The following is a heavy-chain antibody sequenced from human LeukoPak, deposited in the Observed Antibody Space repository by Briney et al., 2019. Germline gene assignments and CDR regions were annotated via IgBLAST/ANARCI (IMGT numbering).Heavy chain of an antibody. CDR2: IYYSGST. J-gene: IGHJ4*02. CDR1: GGSISSSSYY. Sequence: PSETLSLTCTVSGGSISSSSYYWGWIRQPPGKGLEWIGSIYYSGSTYYNPSLKSRVTISVDTSKNQFSLKLSSVTAADTAVYYCARLRIFGVAIDYWGQGTLVTVSS. D-gene: IGHD3-3*01. V-gene: IGHV4-39*01. CDR3: ARLRIFGVAIDY.